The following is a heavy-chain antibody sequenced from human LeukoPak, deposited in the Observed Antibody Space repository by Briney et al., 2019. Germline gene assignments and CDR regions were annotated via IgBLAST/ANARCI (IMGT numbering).Heavy chain of an antibody. Sequence: PGGSLTLSCAASGFTFSNAWMSWVRQAPGKGLEWVGRIKSKTDGGTTDYAAPVKGRFTISRDDSKNTLYLQMNSLKTEDTAVYYCTTDLYGSGSYSIRRLDWGQGTLVTVSS. J-gene: IGHJ4*02. D-gene: IGHD3-10*01. CDR1: GFTFSNAW. CDR3: TTDLYGSGSYSIRRLD. CDR2: IKSKTDGGTT. V-gene: IGHV3-15*01.